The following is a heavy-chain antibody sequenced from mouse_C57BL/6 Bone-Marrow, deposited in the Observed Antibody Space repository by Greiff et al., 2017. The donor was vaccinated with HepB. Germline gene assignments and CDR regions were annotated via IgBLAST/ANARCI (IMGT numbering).Heavy chain of an antibody. D-gene: IGHD1-1*01. CDR3: ATGVVANFPYYYAMDY. J-gene: IGHJ4*01. CDR1: GYTFTSYG. V-gene: IGHV1-81*01. CDR2: IYPRSGNT. Sequence: QVQLQQSGAELARPGASVKLSCKASGYTFTSYGISWVKQRTGQGLEWIGEIYPRSGNTYYNEKFKGKATLTADKSSSTAYMELRSLTSEDSAVYFCATGVVANFPYYYAMDYWGQGTSVTVSS.